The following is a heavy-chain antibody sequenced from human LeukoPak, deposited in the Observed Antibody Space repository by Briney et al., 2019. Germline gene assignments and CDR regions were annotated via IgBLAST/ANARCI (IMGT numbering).Heavy chain of an antibody. CDR2: IKQDGSEK. CDR1: GFTFSSYW. J-gene: IGHJ3*02. V-gene: IGHV3-7*01. Sequence: PGGSLRLSCAASGFTFSSYWMSWVRQAPGKGLEWVANIKQDGSEKYYVDSVKGRFTISRDNAKNSLYLQMNSLRAEDTAVYYCARPYGSGNFDAFDIWGQGTMVTVSS. D-gene: IGHD3-10*01. CDR3: ARPYGSGNFDAFDI.